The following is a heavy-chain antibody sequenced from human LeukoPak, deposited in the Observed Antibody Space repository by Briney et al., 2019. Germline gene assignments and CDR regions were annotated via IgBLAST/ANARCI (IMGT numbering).Heavy chain of an antibody. CDR3: ARVYCSNSYDYWYFDL. CDR1: GFTFSSYA. J-gene: IGHJ2*01. V-gene: IGHV4-59*01. D-gene: IGHD6-13*01. CDR2: IFYSGST. Sequence: PGGSLRLSCAASGFTFSSYAMSWVRQPPGKGLEWIGNIFYSGSTYYSPSLRSRVTISLDTSRNQFSLKLNSVTAADTAVYYCARVYCSNSYDYWYFDLWGRGTLVTVSS.